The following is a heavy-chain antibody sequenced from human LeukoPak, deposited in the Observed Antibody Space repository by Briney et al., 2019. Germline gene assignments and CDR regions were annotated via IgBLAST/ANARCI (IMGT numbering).Heavy chain of an antibody. Sequence: KSSETLSLTCTVSGGSISSYNWSSIRQSPGKGLEWIGYLFYSGGTNTNYNPSLKSRVTISVDRSRNQFFLTVTSVTAADTAVYYCASNSGWLSGTDHWGKGTLVTVSS. V-gene: IGHV4-59*08. CDR2: LFYSGGTNT. CDR3: ASNSGWLSGTDH. J-gene: IGHJ4*02. CDR1: GGSISSYN. D-gene: IGHD6-19*01.